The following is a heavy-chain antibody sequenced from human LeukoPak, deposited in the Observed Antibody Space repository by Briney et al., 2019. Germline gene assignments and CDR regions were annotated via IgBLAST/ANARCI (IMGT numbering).Heavy chain of an antibody. CDR3: AKSDWLEP. CDR2: SEGDDSTT. CDR1: GFTVGRNW. V-gene: IGHV3-74*03. J-gene: IGHJ5*02. Sequence: GGSLRLSGAASGFTVGRNWMHWVRQAPGKGLVWVSRSEGDDSTTTYADSVKGRFTVSRDTAKNTLYLQMNSLRVEDTAVYYCAKSDWLEPWGQGTLVTVSP.